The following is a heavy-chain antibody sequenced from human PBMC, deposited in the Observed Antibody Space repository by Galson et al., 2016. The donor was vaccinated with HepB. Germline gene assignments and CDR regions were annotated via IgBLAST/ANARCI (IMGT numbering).Heavy chain of an antibody. V-gene: IGHV3-23*01. Sequence: SLRLSCASSGFTFRYYAMTWVRRAPGKGLEWVSDISGAGGTTHYADSVKGRFTISRDNSRDTLYLQMDRLRAADTAVYYCAKERGWYGGPNYGSWGQGNLVTVSS. D-gene: IGHD2-15*01. J-gene: IGHJ5*02. CDR2: ISGAGGTT. CDR3: AKERGWYGGPNYGS. CDR1: GFTFRYYA.